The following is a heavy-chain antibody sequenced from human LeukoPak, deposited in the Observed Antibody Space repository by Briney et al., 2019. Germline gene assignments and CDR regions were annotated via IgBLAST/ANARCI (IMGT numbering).Heavy chain of an antibody. J-gene: IGHJ4*02. CDR1: GFTVSSNY. D-gene: IGHD1-26*01. CDR3: ARDHPAASGSFFR. V-gene: IGHV3-53*01. Sequence: PGGSLRLSCAASGFTVSSNYMSWVRQAPGKGLEWVSVIYSGGSTYYADSVKGRFTISRDNAKNSLYLQMNSLRAEDTAVYYCARDHPAASGSFFRWGQGTLVTVSS. CDR2: IYSGGST.